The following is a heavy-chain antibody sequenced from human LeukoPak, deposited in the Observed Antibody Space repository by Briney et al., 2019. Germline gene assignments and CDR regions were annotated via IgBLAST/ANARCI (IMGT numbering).Heavy chain of an antibody. Sequence: GGSLRLSCAASGFTFNSYGMHWARQAPGKGLEWVAFIRSDGTNKYYADSVKGRFTISRDNSKNTLYLQMNSLGPEDAAVYYCAKGYSFHFDYWGQGTLVTVSS. J-gene: IGHJ4*02. CDR2: IRSDGTNK. CDR3: AKGYSFHFDY. V-gene: IGHV3-30*02. D-gene: IGHD5-18*01. CDR1: GFTFNSYG.